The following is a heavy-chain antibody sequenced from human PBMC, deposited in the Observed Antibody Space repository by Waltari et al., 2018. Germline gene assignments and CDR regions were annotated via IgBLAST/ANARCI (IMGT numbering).Heavy chain of an antibody. D-gene: IGHD2-21*01. CDR3: ARSIPRSDF. Sequence: QVQLQQWGAGLLKPSETLSLACAVYGASLSGYSWSWIRQPPGRGLEWIGEIDQSGTTNYHPSLKSRVTMSVDTSKSQFSLRLSSVTAADTAVYYCARSIPRSDFWGQGALVTVSS. CDR2: IDQSGTT. J-gene: IGHJ4*02. CDR1: GASLSGYS. V-gene: IGHV4-34*02.